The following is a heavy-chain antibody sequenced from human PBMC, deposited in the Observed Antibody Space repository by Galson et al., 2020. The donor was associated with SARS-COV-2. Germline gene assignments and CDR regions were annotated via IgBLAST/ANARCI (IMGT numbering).Heavy chain of an antibody. D-gene: IGHD2-15*01. V-gene: IGHV3-33*01. CDR1: GFTFSSYG. CDR3: ARGDLGYCSGGSCFPGDY. J-gene: IGHJ4*02. CDR2: IWYDGSNK. Sequence: GESLKISCAASGFTFSSYGMHWVRQAPGKGLEWVAVIWYDGSNKYYADSVKGRFTISRDNSKNTLYLQMNSLRAEDTAVYYCARGDLGYCSGGSCFPGDYWGQGTLVTVSS.